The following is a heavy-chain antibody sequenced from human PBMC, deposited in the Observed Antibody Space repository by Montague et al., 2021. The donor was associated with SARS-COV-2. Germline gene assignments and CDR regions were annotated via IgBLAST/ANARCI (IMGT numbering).Heavy chain of an antibody. J-gene: IGHJ6*02. CDR2: ISHGGGT. D-gene: IGHD2-15*01. Sequence: SETLSLTCDVYGGSFSSYWSWIRQPPGRGLEWVGQISHGGGTNYNSSLKSRFTISVDTSKNQVPLKLSSVTAADTAVYYCASHCGGGRCYFGMDVWGQGTTVTVSS. CDR1: GGSFSSY. CDR3: ASHCGGGRCYFGMDV. V-gene: IGHV4-34*01.